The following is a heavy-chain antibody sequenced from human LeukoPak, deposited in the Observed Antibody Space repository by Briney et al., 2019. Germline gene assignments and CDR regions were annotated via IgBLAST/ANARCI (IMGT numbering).Heavy chain of an antibody. V-gene: IGHV3-53*01. CDR1: GFTVSSNY. Sequence: GWSLRLSCAASGFTVSSNYMSWLRQAPGKGLEWVSVIYSGGSTYYADSVKGRFTISRDNSKNTLYLQMNSLRAEDTAVYYCARDLYGDYTLDYWGQGTLVTVSS. J-gene: IGHJ4*02. D-gene: IGHD4-17*01. CDR3: ARDLYGDYTLDY. CDR2: IYSGGST.